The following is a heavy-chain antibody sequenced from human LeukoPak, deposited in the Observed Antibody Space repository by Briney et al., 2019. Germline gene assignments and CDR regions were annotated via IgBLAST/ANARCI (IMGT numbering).Heavy chain of an antibody. D-gene: IGHD3-10*01. V-gene: IGHV4-59*12. Sequence: SETLSLICTVSGGSISSYYWSWIRQPPGKGLEWIGYIYYSGSTNYNPSLKSRVTISVDTSKNQFSLKLSSVTAADTAVYYCAREGRYYYGSGAGYYMDVWGKGTTVTISS. CDR1: GGSISSYY. CDR3: AREGRYYYGSGAGYYMDV. J-gene: IGHJ6*03. CDR2: IYYSGST.